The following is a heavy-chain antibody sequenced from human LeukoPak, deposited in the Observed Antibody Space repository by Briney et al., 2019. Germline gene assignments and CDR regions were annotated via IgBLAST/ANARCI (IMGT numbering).Heavy chain of an antibody. CDR2: IYSGGST. Sequence: PGGSLRLSCAASGFTVSSNYMSWVRQAPGKGLEWVSVIYSGGSTYYADSVKGRLTISRDNSKNTLYLQMNSLRAEDTAVYYCATAVTNTRFDYWGQGSLVTVSS. V-gene: IGHV3-53*01. D-gene: IGHD4-17*01. CDR3: ATAVTNTRFDY. CDR1: GFTVSSNY. J-gene: IGHJ4*02.